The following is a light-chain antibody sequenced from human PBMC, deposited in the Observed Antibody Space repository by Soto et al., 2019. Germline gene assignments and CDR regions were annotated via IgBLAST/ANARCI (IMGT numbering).Light chain of an antibody. V-gene: IGKV3-20*01. CDR2: GAS. J-gene: IGKJ4*01. CDR1: QNVAKSY. CDR3: LQYASSPLT. Sequence: ETVLTQSPGTLSLSPGERATLSCRASQNVAKSYLAWYQHKPGQGPRLLISGASSRATGIPDRFSGSGSGTDITLTISRLEPEDFAVYYCLQYASSPLTFGGGTKVEI.